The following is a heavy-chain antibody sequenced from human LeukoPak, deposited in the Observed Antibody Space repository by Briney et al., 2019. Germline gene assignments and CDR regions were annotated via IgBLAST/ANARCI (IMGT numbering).Heavy chain of an antibody. Sequence: GSLRLSCAASGFTFSSYSMNWVRQPPGKGLEWIGSIYYSGRTYYNPSLKSRVTISVDTSKNQFSLKLSSVTAADTAVYYCAESLYGSGSYYDWFDPWGQGTLVTVSS. V-gene: IGHV4-59*04. CDR1: GFTFSSYS. J-gene: IGHJ5*02. CDR2: IYYSGRT. D-gene: IGHD3-10*01. CDR3: AESLYGSGSYYDWFDP.